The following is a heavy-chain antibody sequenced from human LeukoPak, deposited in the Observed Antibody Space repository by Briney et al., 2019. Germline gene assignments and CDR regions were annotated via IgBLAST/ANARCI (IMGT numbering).Heavy chain of an antibody. V-gene: IGHV1-46*01. CDR1: GYTFTSYY. J-gene: IGHJ4*02. CDR2: INPSGGST. D-gene: IGHD6-13*01. Sequence: ASVTVSCKASGYTFTSYYMHWVRQAPGQGLEWMGIINPSGGSTSYAQKFQGRVTMTRDTSTSTVYMELSSLRSEDTAVYYCASISSSWEDYFDYWGQGTLVTVSS. CDR3: ASISSSWEDYFDY.